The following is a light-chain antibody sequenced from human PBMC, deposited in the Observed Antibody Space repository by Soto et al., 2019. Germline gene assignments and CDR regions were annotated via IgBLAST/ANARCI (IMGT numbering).Light chain of an antibody. CDR2: DAS. V-gene: IGKV3-11*01. CDR3: QQRSNWPRT. J-gene: IGKJ1*01. CDR1: LSVNKY. Sequence: EIVLTQSPATLSLSPGERATLSCRASLSVNKYLAWYQQKPGQAPRLLIYDASNRATGIPPRFSGSGSGTDFTLTISRLEPEDSAVYYCQQRSNWPRTFGQGTKVDIK.